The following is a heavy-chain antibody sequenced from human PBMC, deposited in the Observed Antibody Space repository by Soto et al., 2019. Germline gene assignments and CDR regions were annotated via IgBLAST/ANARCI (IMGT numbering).Heavy chain of an antibody. CDR1: GFTFGDYA. D-gene: IGHD3-16*01. Sequence: EVQLVESGGDLVQPGRSLRLSCTTSGFTFGDYAVRWVLQAPGKGLEWVRFIRSKASGGTAEYAASVRGRFTISRDDSKSIAYLPMNSLKTEDTAVYYCTRYLLGVRAFDIWGQGTMVTVSS. V-gene: IGHV3-49*04. J-gene: IGHJ3*02. CDR2: IRSKASGGTA. CDR3: TRYLLGVRAFDI.